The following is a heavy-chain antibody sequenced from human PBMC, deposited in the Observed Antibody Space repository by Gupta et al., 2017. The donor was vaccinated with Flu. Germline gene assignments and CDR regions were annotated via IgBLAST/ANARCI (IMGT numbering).Heavy chain of an antibody. V-gene: IGHV4-39*01. Sequence: WIRQPPGKGLEWIGSIYYSGSTYYNPSLKSRVTISVDTSKNQFSLKLSSVTAADTAVYYCARHIFWSGYYDYWGQGTLVTVSS. D-gene: IGHD3-3*01. CDR3: ARHIFWSGYYDY. J-gene: IGHJ4*02. CDR2: IYYSGST.